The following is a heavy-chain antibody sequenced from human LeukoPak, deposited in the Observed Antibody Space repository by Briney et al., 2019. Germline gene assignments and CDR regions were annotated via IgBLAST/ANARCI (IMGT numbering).Heavy chain of an antibody. J-gene: IGHJ4*02. CDR2: ISDSGGRT. CDR1: GFSFSSYA. V-gene: IGHV3-23*01. CDR3: AKHYGSGTYFNYFTY. D-gene: IGHD3-10*01. Sequence: GGSLRLSCAASGFSFSSYALSWVRQAPGRGLERVSAISDSGGRTYYADFVKGRFTISRDNSENTLFLQMSSLRAEDTATYYCAKHYGSGTYFNYFTYCGQGTLVSVSS.